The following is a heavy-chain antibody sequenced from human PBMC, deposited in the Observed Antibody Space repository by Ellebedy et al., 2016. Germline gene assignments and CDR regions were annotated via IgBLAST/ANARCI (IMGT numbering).Heavy chain of an antibody. CDR2: ISYDGSNK. CDR3: AKDRTRADPYSSGWDDP. Sequence: GESLKISXAASGFTFSSYGMHWVRQAPGKGLEWVAVISYDGSNKYYADSVKGRFTISRDNSKNTLYLQMNSLRAEDTAVYYCAKDRTRADPYSSGWDDPWGQGTLVIVSS. CDR1: GFTFSSYG. J-gene: IGHJ5*02. V-gene: IGHV3-30*18. D-gene: IGHD6-19*01.